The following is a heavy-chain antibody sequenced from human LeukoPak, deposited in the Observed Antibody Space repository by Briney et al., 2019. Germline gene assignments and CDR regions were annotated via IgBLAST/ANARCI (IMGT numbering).Heavy chain of an antibody. Sequence: GGSLRLSCAASGFTFSSYSMNWVRQAPGKGLEWVSYISSSSSTIYYADSVKGRFTISRDNAKNSLYLQMNGLGAEDTAVYYCARGYSSGFDYWGQGTLVTVSS. V-gene: IGHV3-48*01. J-gene: IGHJ4*02. CDR1: GFTFSSYS. CDR3: ARGYSSGFDY. D-gene: IGHD6-19*01. CDR2: ISSSSSTI.